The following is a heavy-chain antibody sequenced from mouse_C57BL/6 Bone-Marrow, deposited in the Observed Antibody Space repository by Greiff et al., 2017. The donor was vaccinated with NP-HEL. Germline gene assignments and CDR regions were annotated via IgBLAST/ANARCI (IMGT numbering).Heavy chain of an antibody. V-gene: IGHV1-76*01. D-gene: IGHD1-1*01. CDR3: ASWYYGSLDY. CDR2: IYPGSGNT. Sequence: QVQLKQSGAELVRPGASVKLSCKASGYTFTDYYINWVKQRPGQGLEWIARIYPGSGNTYYNEKFKGKATLTAEKSSSTAYMQLSSLTSEDSAVYFCASWYYGSLDYWGQGTTLTVSS. J-gene: IGHJ2*01. CDR1: GYTFTDYY.